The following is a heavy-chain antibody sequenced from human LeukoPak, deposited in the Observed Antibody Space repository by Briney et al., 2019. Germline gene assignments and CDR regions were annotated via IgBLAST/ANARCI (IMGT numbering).Heavy chain of an antibody. CDR1: GYTFTSYG. CDR3: ARDPWTYYYDSRVLDY. D-gene: IGHD3-22*01. Sequence: ASVKVSCKASGYTFTSYGISWVRQAPRQGLEWMGWISAYNGNTNYAQKLQGRVTMTTDTSTSTAYMELRSLRSDDTAVYYCARDPWTYYYDSRVLDYWGQGTLVTVSS. V-gene: IGHV1-18*01. J-gene: IGHJ4*02. CDR2: ISAYNGNT.